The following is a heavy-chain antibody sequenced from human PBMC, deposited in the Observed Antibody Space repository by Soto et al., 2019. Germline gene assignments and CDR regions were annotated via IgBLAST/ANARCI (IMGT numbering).Heavy chain of an antibody. V-gene: IGHV3-74*01. CDR1: GFYFSVYW. CDR2: ISEDGLTT. J-gene: IGHJ4*02. Sequence: PGGSLRLSCAASGFYFSVYWMHWVRQTPGKGPVWVARISEDGLTTNYADSVQGRFIISRDDAKSTLHLQMNRLRVEDTAVYYCTRGPRPDSSATGTYWGQGTQVTVPS. CDR3: TRGPRPDSSATGTY. D-gene: IGHD3-10*01.